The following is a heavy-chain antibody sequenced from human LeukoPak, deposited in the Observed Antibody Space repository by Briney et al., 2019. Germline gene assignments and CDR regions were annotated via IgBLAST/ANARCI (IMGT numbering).Heavy chain of an antibody. V-gene: IGHV1-46*01. Sequence: ASVKVSCKASGYTFTSYYMHWVRQAPGQGLEWMGIINPSGGSTSYAQKFQGRVTMTRDTSTSTVYMELSSLRSGDTAVYYCARSHYDILTGSHYPDYWGQGTLVTVSS. CDR2: INPSGGST. J-gene: IGHJ4*02. D-gene: IGHD3-9*01. CDR3: ARSHYDILTGSHYPDY. CDR1: GYTFTSYY.